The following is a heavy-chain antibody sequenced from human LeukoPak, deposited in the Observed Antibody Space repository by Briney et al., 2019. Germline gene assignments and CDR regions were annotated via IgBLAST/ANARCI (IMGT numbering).Heavy chain of an antibody. CDR1: GFTFSSYA. Sequence: GGSLRLSCAASGFTFSSYAMHWVRQAPGKGLEYVSAISSNGGSTYYANSVKGRFTISRDNSKNTLYLQMGSLRAEDMAVYYCARAASRVGSSSLGYWGREPWSPSPQ. CDR3: ARAASRVGSSSLGY. V-gene: IGHV3-64*01. CDR2: ISSNGGST. D-gene: IGHD6-13*01. J-gene: IGHJ4*02.